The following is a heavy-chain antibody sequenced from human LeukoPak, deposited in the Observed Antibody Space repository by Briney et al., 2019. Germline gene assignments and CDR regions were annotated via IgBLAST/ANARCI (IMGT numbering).Heavy chain of an antibody. D-gene: IGHD5-12*01. CDR3: ATDSVDITASDALDI. CDR1: GYTFTSYG. CDR2: LNVADGEVIFAERFQGRRHNPEDDKS. J-gene: IGHJ3*02. V-gene: IGHV1-69-2*01. Sequence: ASVKVSCKASGYTFTSYGISWVRQAPGKGLQWLGRLNVADGEVIFAERFQGRRHNPEDDKSMYAEKSQGRLTITADTSTDTAYMYLSSLTSEDTAVYYCATDSVDITASDALDIWGQGTMVTVSS.